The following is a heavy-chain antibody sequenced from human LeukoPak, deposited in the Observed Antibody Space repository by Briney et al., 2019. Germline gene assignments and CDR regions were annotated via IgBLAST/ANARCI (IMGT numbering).Heavy chain of an antibody. CDR3: ANLYDFWSGFPQDAFDI. Sequence: PGGSLRLSCAASGFTFSSYAMSWVRQAPGKGLEWVSAISGSGGSTYYADFVKGRFTISRDNSKNTLYLQMNSLRAEDTAVYYCANLYDFWSGFPQDAFDIWGQGTMVTVSS. V-gene: IGHV3-23*01. CDR2: ISGSGGST. D-gene: IGHD3-3*01. J-gene: IGHJ3*02. CDR1: GFTFSSYA.